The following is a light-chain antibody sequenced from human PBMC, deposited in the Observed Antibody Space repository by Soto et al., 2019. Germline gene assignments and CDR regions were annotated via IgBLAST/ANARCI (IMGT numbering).Light chain of an antibody. CDR2: DVS. CDR1: QTISTS. CDR3: QQGYRIQALR. Sequence: DIQMTQSPSSLSASVGDRVTSSCRASQTISTSLHWYQHKPGRAPRLLISDVSTFQSGGPGRFRGSGSETEFSLTITYLQPEDFATYYCQQGYRIQALRFGRGTKVDI. V-gene: IGKV1-39*01. J-gene: IGKJ4*01.